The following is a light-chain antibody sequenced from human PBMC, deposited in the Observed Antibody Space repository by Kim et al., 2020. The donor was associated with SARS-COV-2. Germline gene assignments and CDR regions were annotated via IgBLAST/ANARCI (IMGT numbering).Light chain of an antibody. J-gene: IGKJ1*01. V-gene: IGKV1-5*03. CDR3: QQYKSYRT. CDR2: KAS. CDR1: QSISSY. Sequence: SASVGDRVVITCRASQSISSYLAWYQQRPGKAPNLLIYKASSLETGVPSRFSGSGSGTEFTLTISSLQPDDFATYYCQQYKSYRTFGQGTKVDIK.